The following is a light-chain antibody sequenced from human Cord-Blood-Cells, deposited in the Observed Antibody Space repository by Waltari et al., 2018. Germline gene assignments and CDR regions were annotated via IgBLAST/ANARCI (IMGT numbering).Light chain of an antibody. Sequence: SSELTQDPAVSVALGQTVSITCQGDSVRSDYASWYQQKPGQAPVLVIYGKNNRPSGIPDRFSGSSSGNTASLTITGAQAEDEADYYCNSRDSSGNHYVFGTGTKVTVL. CDR1: SVRSDY. CDR2: GKN. J-gene: IGLJ1*01. V-gene: IGLV3-19*01. CDR3: NSRDSSGNHYV.